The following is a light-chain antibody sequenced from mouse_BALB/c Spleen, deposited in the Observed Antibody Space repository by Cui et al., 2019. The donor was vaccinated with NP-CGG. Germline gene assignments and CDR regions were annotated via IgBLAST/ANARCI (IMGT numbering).Light chain of an antibody. V-gene: IGLV1*01. J-gene: IGLJ1*01. Sequence: QAVVTQESAPTTSPGETVTLTCRSSTGAITTSNYANWVQEKPDHLFTGLIGGTNNRVPGVPARFSGSLIGGKAALTITGAQTEDEAIYFCALWYSNHWVFGGGTKLTVL. CDR2: GTN. CDR3: ALWYSNHWV. CDR1: TGAITTSNY.